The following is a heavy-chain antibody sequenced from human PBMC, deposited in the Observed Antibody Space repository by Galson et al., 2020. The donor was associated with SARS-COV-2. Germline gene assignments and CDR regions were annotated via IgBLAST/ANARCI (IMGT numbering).Heavy chain of an antibody. CDR1: GYTFTGYY. D-gene: IGHD6-19*01. Sequence: ASVKVSCKASGYTFTGYYMQWVRQAPGQGLEWMGWINPNSGGTKYAQKFQGRVTMTRDTSISTAYMELSRLRSDDTAVYYCARVRVAGTGYYYYGMDVWGQGTTVTVSS. J-gene: IGHJ6*02. V-gene: IGHV1-2*02. CDR3: ARVRVAGTGYYYYGMDV. CDR2: INPNSGGT.